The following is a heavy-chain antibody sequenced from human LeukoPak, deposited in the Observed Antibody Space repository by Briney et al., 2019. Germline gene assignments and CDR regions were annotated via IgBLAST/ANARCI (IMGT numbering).Heavy chain of an antibody. J-gene: IGHJ4*02. Sequence: PGRSLRLSCAASGFTFSSYAMHWVRQAPGKGLEWVAVISYDGSNKYYADSVKGRFTISRDNSKNTLYLQMNSLRADDTAVYYCARVPLSYYYDSSGYYNPPGYWGQGTLVTVSS. D-gene: IGHD3-22*01. V-gene: IGHV3-30-3*01. CDR3: ARVPLSYYYDSSGYYNPPGY. CDR2: ISYDGSNK. CDR1: GFTFSSYA.